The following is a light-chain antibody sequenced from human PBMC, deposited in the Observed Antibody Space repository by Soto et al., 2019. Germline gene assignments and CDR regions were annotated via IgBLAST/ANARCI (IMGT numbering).Light chain of an antibody. CDR3: AAWDGSLNGVL. CDR1: SSNIGTNT. CDR2: SNN. Sequence: QSVLTQPPSASGTPGQRVTISCSGSSSNIGTNTVNWYRQLPGSAPKFLIYSNNQRPSGVPDRFSGSKSGTSASLAISGLQPDDEADYYCAAWDGSLNGVLFGGGTKLTVL. V-gene: IGLV1-44*01. J-gene: IGLJ2*01.